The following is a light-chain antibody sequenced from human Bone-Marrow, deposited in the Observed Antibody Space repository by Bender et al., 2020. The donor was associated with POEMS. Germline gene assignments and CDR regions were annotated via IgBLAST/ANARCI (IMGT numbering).Light chain of an antibody. Sequence: QSALTQPASVSWSPGQSITISCTGTSNDVGKYNLVSWYQHLPGKPLKLIIFDDSQRPSGVSHRFSGSKSGDTASLRISRLQAEDEADYYCSSYTSSNTLLFGGGTKLTVL. J-gene: IGLJ2*01. CDR3: SSYTSSNTLL. CDR1: SNDVGKYNL. V-gene: IGLV2-14*02. CDR2: DDS.